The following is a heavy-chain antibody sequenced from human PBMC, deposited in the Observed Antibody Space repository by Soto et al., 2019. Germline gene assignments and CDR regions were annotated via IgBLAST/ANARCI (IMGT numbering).Heavy chain of an antibody. CDR2: ISESGSGT. Sequence: EVQLLESGGGLVQPGGSLRLSCATSGFTFRSYVMSWVRQAPGKGPEWVSGISESGSGTYYADSVKCRFTISRDNSNNTLYIQMNSLRAEDTAVYYCAKDVASRGSSWGQGTLVTVSS. CDR3: AKDVASRGSS. J-gene: IGHJ5*02. D-gene: IGHD1-26*01. V-gene: IGHV3-23*01. CDR1: GFTFRSYV.